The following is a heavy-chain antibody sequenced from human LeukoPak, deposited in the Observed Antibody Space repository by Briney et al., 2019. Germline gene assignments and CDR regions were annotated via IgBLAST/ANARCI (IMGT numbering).Heavy chain of an antibody. V-gene: IGHV3-74*01. CDR3: ARSSFPYYFDY. Sequence: PWGSLRLSCAASGFTFHTYWMHWVRQVPGKGLVWVSRIDNDGGSTTYADSVKGRFTISRDNAKNTVYLQMNSVGAEDTAVYYCARSSFPYYFDYWGQGTLVTVSS. CDR2: IDNDGGST. J-gene: IGHJ4*02. CDR1: GFTFHTYW. D-gene: IGHD3-16*01.